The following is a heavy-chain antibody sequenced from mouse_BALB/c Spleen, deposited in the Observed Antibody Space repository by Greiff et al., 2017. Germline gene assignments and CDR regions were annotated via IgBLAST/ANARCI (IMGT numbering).Heavy chain of an antibody. V-gene: IGHV5-9-3*01. Sequence: EVQVVESGGGLVKPGGSLKLSCAASGFTFSSYAMSWVRQTPEKRLEWVATISSGGSYTYYQDSVKGRFTISRDNAKNTLYLQMSSLMSEDTAMYYCARGDYDSWGQGTTLTVSS. J-gene: IGHJ2*01. CDR3: ARGDYDS. CDR2: ISSGGSYT. CDR1: GFTFSSYA. D-gene: IGHD2-4*01.